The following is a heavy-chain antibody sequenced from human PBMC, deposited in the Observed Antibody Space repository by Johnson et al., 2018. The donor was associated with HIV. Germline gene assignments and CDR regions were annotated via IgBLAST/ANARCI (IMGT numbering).Heavy chain of an antibody. V-gene: IGHV3-7*02. D-gene: IGHD5-18*01. CDR3: VRSIQLWLPGAFDI. J-gene: IGHJ3*02. CDR2: IKQDGSEK. Sequence: VQLVESGGGVVQPGRSLRLSCAASGFTFSSYALHWVRQAPGKGLEWVANIKQDGSEKYYVDSVKGRFTISRDNAKNSLYLQMNSLRAEDTAVYYCVRSIQLWLPGAFDIWDQGTMVTVSS. CDR1: GFTFSSYA.